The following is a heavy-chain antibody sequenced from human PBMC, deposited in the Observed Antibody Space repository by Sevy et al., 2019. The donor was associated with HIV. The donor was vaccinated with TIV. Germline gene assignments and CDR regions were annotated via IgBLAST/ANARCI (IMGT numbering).Heavy chain of an antibody. CDR1: GFSLNTYW. J-gene: IGHJ4*02. V-gene: IGHV3-7*01. CDR2: INQDPSVN. Sequence: GGSQRLSCVASGFSLNTYWMLWVRQAPGKGLEWVANINQDPSVNYYADSVKGRFTISRDNARNLVSLQMNILRVEDTALYYCVRAIATVDSFWGQGTLVTVSS. D-gene: IGHD6-13*01. CDR3: VRAIATVDSF.